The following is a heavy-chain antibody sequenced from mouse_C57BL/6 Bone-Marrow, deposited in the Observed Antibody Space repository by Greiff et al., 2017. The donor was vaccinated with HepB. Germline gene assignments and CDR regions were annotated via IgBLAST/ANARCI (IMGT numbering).Heavy chain of an antibody. D-gene: IGHD4-1*01. J-gene: IGHJ3*01. Sequence: VKLMESGAELVRPGASVTLSCKASGYTFTDYEMHWVKQTPVHGLEWIGAIDPETGGTAYNQKFKGKAILTADKSSSTAYMELRSLTSEDSAVYYCTRRVLGRGFAYWGQGTLVTVSA. CDR2: IDPETGGT. CDR3: TRRVLGRGFAY. CDR1: GYTFTDYE. V-gene: IGHV1-15*01.